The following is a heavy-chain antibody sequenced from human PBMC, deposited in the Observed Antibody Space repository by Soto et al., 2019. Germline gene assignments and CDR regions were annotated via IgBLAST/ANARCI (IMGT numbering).Heavy chain of an antibody. CDR3: XXXXXXXDP. CDR2: ISAYNGNT. J-gene: IGHJ5*02. V-gene: IGHV1-18*01. Sequence: QVQLVQSGAEVKKPGASVKVSCKASGYTFSSYHISWVRQAPGQGLEWMGWISAYNGNTNYAQKLQGRVTMTTDTXXXXXXXXXXXXXXXXXXXXXXXXXXXXXDPWGQGTLVTVSS. CDR1: GYTFSSYH.